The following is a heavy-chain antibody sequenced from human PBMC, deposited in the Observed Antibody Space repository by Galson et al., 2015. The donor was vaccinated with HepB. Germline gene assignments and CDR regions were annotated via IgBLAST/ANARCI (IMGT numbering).Heavy chain of an antibody. CDR3: ARDGDNNSWYPRYWYFDL. J-gene: IGHJ2*01. Sequence: VRQAPGQGLEWVAVISYDGSHKYYADSVKGRFTISRANSKNTLYLQMNSLRAEDTAVYYCARDGDNNSWYPRYWYFDLWGRGTLVTVSS. CDR2: ISYDGSHK. D-gene: IGHD6-13*01. V-gene: IGHV3-30*04.